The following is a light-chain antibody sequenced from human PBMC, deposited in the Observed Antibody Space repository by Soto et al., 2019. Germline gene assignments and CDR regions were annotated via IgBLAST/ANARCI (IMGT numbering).Light chain of an antibody. Sequence: EVVLTQSPATLSLSPGERATLSCRASQSVSSSLAWYQQKPGQAPRLLIYDASNRATGIPARFSGSGSGTDFTLTISSLEPEDVAVYYCQLRNKWPPTFGPGTKV. J-gene: IGKJ3*01. CDR2: DAS. CDR3: QLRNKWPPT. V-gene: IGKV3-11*01. CDR1: QSVSSS.